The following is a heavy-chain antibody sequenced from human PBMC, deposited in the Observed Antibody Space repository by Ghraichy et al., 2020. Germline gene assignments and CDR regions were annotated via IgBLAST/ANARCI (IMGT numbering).Heavy chain of an antibody. CDR3: SRRLSHGSGKYSLDS. CDR1: GGSISNKNYY. V-gene: IGHV4-39*01. CDR2: ISYSGST. J-gene: IGHJ4*02. Sequence: SETLSLTCSVSGGSISNKNYYWGWIRQPPGKSLEWIGTISYSGSTYYNPSLMSRVTIAVDTSRNQLSLTVNYVTAADTAVYYCSRRLSHGSGKYSLDSWGQGTLVTVSS. D-gene: IGHD3-10*01.